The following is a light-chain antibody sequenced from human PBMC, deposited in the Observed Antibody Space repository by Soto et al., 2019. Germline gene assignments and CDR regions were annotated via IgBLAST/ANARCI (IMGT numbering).Light chain of an antibody. J-gene: IGKJ2*01. CDR1: QSITSY. Sequence: EIVMTQSPATLSVSPGERAPRSFRASQSITSYLAWYQHKPGQAPRLLIYGASNRATGIPARSSGSGSGTEFTLTISNLQSEDFAVYYCQQYNNWPLLYTFGQGIKVEI. CDR2: GAS. CDR3: QQYNNWPLLYT. V-gene: IGKV3-15*01.